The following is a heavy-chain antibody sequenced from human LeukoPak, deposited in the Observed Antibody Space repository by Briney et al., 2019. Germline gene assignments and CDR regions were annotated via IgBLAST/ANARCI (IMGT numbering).Heavy chain of an antibody. D-gene: IGHD3-10*01. CDR1: GGSISSGDYY. Sequence: SQTLSLTCTVSGGSISSGDYYWSWIRQPPGKGLEWIGYIYYSGSTNYNPSLKSRVTISVDTSKKQFSLRLSSVTAADTAVYYCARVGGFGGDIDYWGQGTLVTVSS. J-gene: IGHJ4*02. CDR2: IYYSGST. V-gene: IGHV4-30-4*01. CDR3: ARVGGFGGDIDY.